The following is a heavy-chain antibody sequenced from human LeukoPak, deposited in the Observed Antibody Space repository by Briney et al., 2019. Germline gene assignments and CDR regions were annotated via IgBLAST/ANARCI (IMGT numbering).Heavy chain of an antibody. J-gene: IGHJ4*02. CDR1: GFTFSSYE. V-gene: IGHV3-48*03. D-gene: IGHD1-14*01. Sequence: PGGSLRLSCAASGFTFSSYEMNWIRQAPGKGLEWVSYISSSGSTIYYADSVKGRFTISRDNAKNSLYLQMNSLRAEDTAVYYCARENRYYFDYWGQGTLATVSS. CDR2: ISSSGSTI. CDR3: ARENRYYFDY.